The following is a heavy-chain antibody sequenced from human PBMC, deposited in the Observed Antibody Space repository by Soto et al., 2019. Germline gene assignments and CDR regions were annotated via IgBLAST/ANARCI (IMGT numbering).Heavy chain of an antibody. D-gene: IGHD3-3*01. CDR1: GGTFSSYA. V-gene: IGHV1-69*06. Sequence: ASVKVSCKASGGTFSSYAISWVRQAPGQGLEWMGGIIPIFGTANYAQKFQGRVTITADKSTSTAYMELSSLRSEDTAVYYCARASPIRSAFDPWGQGTLVTVSS. J-gene: IGHJ5*02. CDR3: ARASPIRSAFDP. CDR2: IIPIFGTA.